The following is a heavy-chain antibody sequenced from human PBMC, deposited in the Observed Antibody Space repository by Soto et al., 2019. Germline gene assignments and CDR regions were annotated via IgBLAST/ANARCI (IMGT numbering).Heavy chain of an antibody. V-gene: IGHV4-39*01. CDR1: GGSISSSSYY. D-gene: IGHD3-9*01. J-gene: IGHJ3*02. CDR2: IYYSGST. Sequence: PSGTLSLTCTFSGGSISSSSYYWGWIRPPPGKGLEWIGSIYYSGSTYYNPSLKSRVTISVDTSKNQFSLKLSSVTAADTAVYYCARINYDILTGPDAFDIWGQGTMVTVSS. CDR3: ARINYDILTGPDAFDI.